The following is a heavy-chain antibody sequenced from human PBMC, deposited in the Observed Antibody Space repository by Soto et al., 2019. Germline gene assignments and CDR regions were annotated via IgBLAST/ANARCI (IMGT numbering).Heavy chain of an antibody. D-gene: IGHD5-12*01. CDR2: INSGSSTI. J-gene: IGHJ4*02. V-gene: IGHV3-48*02. Sequence: EVQLVESGGGLVQPGGSLRLSCAASGYPCSSYAMNWVRQAPGKGLEWVSYINSGSSTIYYADSAKGRFTISRDNAKNSLYLQMNSLRDEDTAVYFCVRDRGYTGYDLQYCGQGALVAVSS. CDR3: VRDRGYTGYDLQY. CDR1: GYPCSSYA.